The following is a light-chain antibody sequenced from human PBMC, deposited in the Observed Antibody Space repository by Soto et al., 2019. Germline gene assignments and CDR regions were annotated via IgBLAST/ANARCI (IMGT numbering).Light chain of an antibody. CDR1: SSNIGSNT. J-gene: IGLJ3*02. CDR3: AAWDDSLRGWV. V-gene: IGLV1-47*01. Sequence: QSVLTQPPSASGTPGQRVTISCSGSSSNIGSNTVNWYQQLPGTAPKLLIYRNNQRPSGVPDRFSGPKSGTSASLAISGLRSEDEADYYCAAWDDSLRGWVFGGGTKVTVL. CDR2: RNN.